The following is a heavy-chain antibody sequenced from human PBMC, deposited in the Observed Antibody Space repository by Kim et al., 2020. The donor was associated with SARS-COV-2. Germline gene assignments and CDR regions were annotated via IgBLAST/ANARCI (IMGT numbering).Heavy chain of an antibody. CDR1: GFRFSNSG. D-gene: IGHD1-26*01. Sequence: GGSLRLSCAASGFRFSNSGMHWVRQAPGKGLEWVAVISDDSRNKFNTESVKGRFTISRDNFKDMLYLQMNSLRVEDTAVYYCAKEGVGVAFDIWGQGT. V-gene: IGHV3-30*18. CDR3: AKEGVGVAFDI. CDR2: ISDDSRNK. J-gene: IGHJ3*02.